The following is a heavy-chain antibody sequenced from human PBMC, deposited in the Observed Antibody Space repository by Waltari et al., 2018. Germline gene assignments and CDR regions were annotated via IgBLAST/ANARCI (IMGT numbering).Heavy chain of an antibody. V-gene: IGHV3-48*01. CDR1: GFTFSSYS. CDR2: ISSTSSSTSSTI. J-gene: IGHJ4*02. Sequence: VQLVESGGGWVQPGGSLRLSCAASGFTFSSYSMNWVRQAPGKGLEWVSYISSTSSSTSSTIYYADSVKGRFTISRDNAKNSLYLQMNNLRAEDTAVYYCARDRSSSSWYEVDYWGQGTLVTVSS. CDR3: ARDRSSSSWYEVDY. D-gene: IGHD6-13*01.